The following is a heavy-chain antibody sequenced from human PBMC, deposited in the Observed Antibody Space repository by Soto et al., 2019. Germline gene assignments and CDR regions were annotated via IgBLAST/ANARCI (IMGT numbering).Heavy chain of an antibody. V-gene: IGHV1-24*01. CDR1: GYTLTELS. CDR3: TTSLELPLGTDV. D-gene: IGHD1-7*01. CDR2: FDPEDGET. Sequence: ASVKVSCKVSGYTLTELSMHWVRQAPGKGLEWMGSFDPEDGETIYTQTFQGRLTLTGDTSTDTAHMELSRLRSEDTAVYYCTTSLELPLGTDVWGQGTTVTVS. J-gene: IGHJ6*02.